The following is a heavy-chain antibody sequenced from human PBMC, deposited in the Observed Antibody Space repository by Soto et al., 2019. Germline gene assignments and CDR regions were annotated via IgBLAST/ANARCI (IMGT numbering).Heavy chain of an antibody. CDR2: IPGSGTST. J-gene: IGHJ4*02. CDR1: GFTFSSYA. V-gene: IGHV3-23*01. CDR3: AKIGSSSSVSLPLVLLYY. Sequence: EVQLLESGGGLVQPGGSLRLSCAASGFTFSSYAMSWVRQSPGKGLEWVSAIPGSGTSTYYAGSVKGRFTISRDNSKNTLYLQMNSLRVEDTAVYYCAKIGSSSSVSLPLVLLYYWGQGALVTVSS. D-gene: IGHD6-6*01.